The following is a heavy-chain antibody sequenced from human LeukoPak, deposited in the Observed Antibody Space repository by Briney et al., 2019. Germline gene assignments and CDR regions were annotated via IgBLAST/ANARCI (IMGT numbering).Heavy chain of an antibody. CDR1: GYTFTGYY. J-gene: IGHJ5*02. V-gene: IGHV1-2*02. CDR2: INPNSGGT. Sequence: ASVKVSCKASGYTFTGYYMHWVRQAPGQGLEWMGWINPNSGGTNYAQKFQGRVTMTRDTSISTAYMELSRLRSDDTAVYYCARDLESSSWFDWFDPWGQGTLVTVSS. CDR3: ARDLESSSWFDWFDP. D-gene: IGHD6-13*01.